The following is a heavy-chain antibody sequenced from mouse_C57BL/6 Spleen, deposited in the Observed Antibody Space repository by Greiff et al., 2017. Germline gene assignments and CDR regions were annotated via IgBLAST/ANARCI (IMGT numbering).Heavy chain of an antibody. CDR2: IYPGSGST. J-gene: IGHJ2*01. D-gene: IGHD2-1*01. Sequence: QVHVKQSGAELVKPGASVKMSCKASGYTFTSYWITWVKQRPGQGLEWIGDIYPGSGSTNYNEKFKSKATLTVDTSSSTAYMQLSSLTSEDSAVYYCARSRNYRDYFDYWGQGTTLTVSS. CDR1: GYTFTSYW. CDR3: ARSRNYRDYFDY. V-gene: IGHV1-55*01.